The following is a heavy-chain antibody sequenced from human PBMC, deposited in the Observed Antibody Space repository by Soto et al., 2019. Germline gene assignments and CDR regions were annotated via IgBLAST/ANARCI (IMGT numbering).Heavy chain of an antibody. CDR3: AKMSSENYYDPVFS. V-gene: IGHV3-11*01. D-gene: IGHD3-22*01. CDR2: ISSSGNTI. CDR1: GFTFSDYY. J-gene: IGHJ4*02. Sequence: QVQLVESGGGLVKTSASLTLACAASGFTFSDYYMSWVRQAPGKGLEWVSYISSSGNTIYYADSVKGRFTISRDNAKNSVYLQMNSLRAEDTALYFCAKMSSENYYDPVFSWGQGTLVTVSS.